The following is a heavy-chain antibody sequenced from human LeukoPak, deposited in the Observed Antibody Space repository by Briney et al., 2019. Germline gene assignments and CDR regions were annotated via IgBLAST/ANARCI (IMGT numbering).Heavy chain of an antibody. CDR1: GYSFTSYW. J-gene: IGHJ4*02. CDR2: IYPGDSDT. CDR3: ARTLLYCSSTSCYARGLDY. D-gene: IGHD2-2*01. V-gene: IGHV5-51*01. Sequence: GESLKISCKGSGYSFTSYWIGWVRQMPGKGLEWMGIIYPGDSDTRYSPSFQGQVTISADKSISTAYLQWSSLKASDTAMYYCARTLLYCSSTSCYARGLDYWGQGTLVTVSS.